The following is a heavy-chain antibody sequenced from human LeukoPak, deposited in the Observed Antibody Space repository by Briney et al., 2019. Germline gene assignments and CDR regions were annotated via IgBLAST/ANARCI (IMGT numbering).Heavy chain of an antibody. CDR3: ARQALDPASIAAPDWFDP. V-gene: IGHV4-39*01. J-gene: IGHJ5*02. Sequence: SETLSLTCTVSGGSISSSSYYWGWIRQPPGKGLEWIGSIYYSGSTYYNPSLKSRVTISVDTSKNQFSLKLSFVTAADTAVYYCARQALDPASIAAPDWFDPWGQGTLVTVSS. CDR2: IYYSGST. CDR1: GGSISSSSYY. D-gene: IGHD6-6*01.